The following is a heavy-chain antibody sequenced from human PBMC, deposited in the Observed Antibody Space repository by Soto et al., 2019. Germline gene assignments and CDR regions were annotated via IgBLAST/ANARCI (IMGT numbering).Heavy chain of an antibody. D-gene: IGHD6-19*01. CDR3: ARLGYSSGWYVY. J-gene: IGHJ4*02. V-gene: IGHV4-39*01. Sequence: SETRSLTCTVSGVSISSSSYYWGWIRQPPGKGLEWIGSIYYSGSTYYNPSLKSRVTISVDTSKNQFSLKLSSVTAADTAVYYCARLGYSSGWYVYWGQGTLVTVSS. CDR2: IYYSGST. CDR1: GVSISSSSYY.